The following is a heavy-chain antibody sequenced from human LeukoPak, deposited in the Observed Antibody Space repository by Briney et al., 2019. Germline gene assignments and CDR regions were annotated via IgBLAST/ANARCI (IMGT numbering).Heavy chain of an antibody. J-gene: IGHJ4*02. D-gene: IGHD6-19*01. CDR3: VKSPGSGWPV. CDR2: IYSDGSRT. V-gene: IGHV3-64D*06. Sequence: GGSLRLSCAASGFTFSSFAMHWVRQAPGKGLEYLSTIYSDGSRTYYADSVKGRFTISRDNSKNTLYFEMSSLRVEDTAVYYCVKSPGSGWPVWGQGTLLTVSS. CDR1: GFTFSSFA.